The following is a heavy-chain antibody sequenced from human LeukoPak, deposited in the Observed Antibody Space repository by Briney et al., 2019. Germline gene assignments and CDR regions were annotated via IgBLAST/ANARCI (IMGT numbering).Heavy chain of an antibody. V-gene: IGHV4-38-2*02. CDR1: GYPIGLDYY. CDR3: ARAPSSYESGNGYPNLGWLDP. J-gene: IGHJ5*02. CDR2: FHRGRI. Sequence: SETLSLTCKVSGYPIGLDYYWVWIRQAPGGGLQWIGGFHRGRIQYNSALKSRVTISIDSSKNQFSLRMWPVTAADTAFYFCARAPSSYESGNGYPNLGWLDPWGQGALVTVSS. D-gene: IGHD5-24*01.